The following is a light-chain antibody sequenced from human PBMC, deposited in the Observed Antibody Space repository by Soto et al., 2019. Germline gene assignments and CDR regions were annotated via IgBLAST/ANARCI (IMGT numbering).Light chain of an antibody. CDR3: SSYASSNILVV. V-gene: IGLV2-14*01. CDR1: SSDIGYYNY. Sequence: QSVLTQPASVSGSPGQSITISCTGSSSDIGYYNYVYWYQQHPGKAPKLMISEVSNRPSGVSNRFSGSKSGNSASLTISGLQAEDEADYYCSSYASSNILVVFGTGTKVTVL. CDR2: EVS. J-gene: IGLJ1*01.